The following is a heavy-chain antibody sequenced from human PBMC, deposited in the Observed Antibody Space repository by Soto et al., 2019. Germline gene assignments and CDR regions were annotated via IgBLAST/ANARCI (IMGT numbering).Heavy chain of an antibody. CDR3: ARAGSPFHSDSTGYWGFDY. Sequence: EVQLVESGGGLIQPGGSLSLSCAASGFTFSDHQMNWVRQAPGRGLEWVSVIYSSGTTYYGDSVKGRFTISRDNSKNTLYLQINSLRTEDTALYYCARAGSPFHSDSTGYWGFDYWGQGTLVTVSS. CDR1: GFTFSDHQ. CDR2: IYSSGTT. D-gene: IGHD3-9*01. V-gene: IGHV3-53*01. J-gene: IGHJ4*02.